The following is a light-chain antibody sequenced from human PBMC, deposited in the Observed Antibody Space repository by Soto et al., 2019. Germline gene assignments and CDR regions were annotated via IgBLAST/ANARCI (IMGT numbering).Light chain of an antibody. CDR1: QSVSCI. Sequence: EIVLTQSPATLSVSPGERATLSCMASQSVSCILAWYEQKPGLAPRLRICDASSNATGIPARFSGSGSGTEFTLTISSLQAEDFAVYYCKQRSNWPITFGQGTRLEIK. CDR3: KQRSNWPIT. V-gene: IGKV3-15*01. CDR2: DAS. J-gene: IGKJ5*01.